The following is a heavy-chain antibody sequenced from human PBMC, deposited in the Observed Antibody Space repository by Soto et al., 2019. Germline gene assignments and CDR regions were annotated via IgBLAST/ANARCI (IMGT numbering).Heavy chain of an antibody. Sequence: QVQLVQSGAEVKKPGSSVKVSCKASGVTFSSFAISWVRQAPGQGLEWMGGIIPIFRTPNYAQKFQGRVTITADEPTSTAYMELSSLTSEDTAVYYCARDKDREQLGGNYYYALDVWGQGTTVIVSS. D-gene: IGHD1-1*01. CDR2: IIPIFRTP. V-gene: IGHV1-69*12. CDR3: ARDKDREQLGGNYYYALDV. CDR1: GVTFSSFA. J-gene: IGHJ6*02.